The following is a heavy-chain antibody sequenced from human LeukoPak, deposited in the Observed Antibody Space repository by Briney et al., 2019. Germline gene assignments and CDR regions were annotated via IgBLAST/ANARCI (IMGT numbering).Heavy chain of an antibody. D-gene: IGHD5-18*01. J-gene: IGHJ3*02. Sequence: ASVKVSCKASGYSFSTYGISWVRQAPGQGLEWMGWINPNSGGTNYAQKFQGWVTMTRDTSISTAYMELSRLRSDDTAVYYCARDPGYSYGSDAFDIWGQGTMVTVSS. CDR3: ARDPGYSYGSDAFDI. CDR1: GYSFSTYG. CDR2: INPNSGGT. V-gene: IGHV1-2*04.